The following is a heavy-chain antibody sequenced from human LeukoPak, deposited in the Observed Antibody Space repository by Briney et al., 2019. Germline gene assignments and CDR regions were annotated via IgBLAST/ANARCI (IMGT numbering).Heavy chain of an antibody. CDR2: ISGSGGST. CDR3: AKEDSGYSYEYYYYYGMDV. CDR1: GFTFSSYA. Sequence: GGSLRLSCAASGFTFSSYAMSWVRQAPGKGLEWVSAISGSGGSTYYADSVKGRFTISRDNSKNTLYLQMNSLRAEDTAVYYRAKEDSGYSYEYYYYYGMDVWGQGTTVTVSS. J-gene: IGHJ6*02. V-gene: IGHV3-23*01. D-gene: IGHD5-18*01.